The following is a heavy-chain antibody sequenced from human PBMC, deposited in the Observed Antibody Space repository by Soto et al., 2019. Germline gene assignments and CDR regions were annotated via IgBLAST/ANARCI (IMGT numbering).Heavy chain of an antibody. J-gene: IGHJ6*03. D-gene: IGHD2-2*01. CDR1: GFTFSTYS. V-gene: IGHV3-48*01. CDR3: TRSAYMDV. CDR2: ISSGSSTI. Sequence: PGGSLRLSCAASGFTFSTYSMNWVRQAPGKGLEWVSYISSGSSTIYYVDSVKGRFTISRDNAKNSLYLQMDSLRAEDTAVYYATRSAYMDVWGTGTTVTVSS.